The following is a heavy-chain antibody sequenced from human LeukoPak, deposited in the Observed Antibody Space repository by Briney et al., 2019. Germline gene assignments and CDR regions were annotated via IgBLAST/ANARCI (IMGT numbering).Heavy chain of an antibody. CDR3: ARIRISSSWYHDY. J-gene: IGHJ4*02. D-gene: IGHD6-13*01. Sequence: KPGGSLRLSCAASGFTFSDYYMSWIRQAPGEGLEWVSYISSSGSTIYYADSVKGRFTISRDKAKNSLYLQLNSLRAEDTAVYYCARIRISSSWYHDYWGQGILVTVSS. CDR1: GFTFSDYY. V-gene: IGHV3-11*04. CDR2: ISSSGSTI.